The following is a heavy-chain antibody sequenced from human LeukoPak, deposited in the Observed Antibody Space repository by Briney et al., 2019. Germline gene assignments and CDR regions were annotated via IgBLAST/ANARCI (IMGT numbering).Heavy chain of an antibody. CDR2: IYYSGST. J-gene: IGHJ4*02. V-gene: IGHV4-39*01. CDR1: GGSISSSSYY. D-gene: IGHD3-22*01. Sequence: SETLSLTCTVSGGSISSSSYYWGWIRQPPGKRLEWIGSIYYSGSTYYNPSLKSRVTISVDTSKNQFSLKLSSVTAADTAVYYCARHVDSSGYWRDWGQGTLVTVSS. CDR3: ARHVDSSGYWRD.